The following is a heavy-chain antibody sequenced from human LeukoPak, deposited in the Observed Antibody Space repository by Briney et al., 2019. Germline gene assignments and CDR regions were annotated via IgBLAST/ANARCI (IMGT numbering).Heavy chain of an antibody. CDR2: INRDGRST. J-gene: IGHJ4*02. CDR1: GFSVSRNY. Sequence: GGPLRLSCAASGFSVSRNYMSWVPQAPGKGLEWVSRINRDGRSTTYADSVKGRFTISRDNAKNTLYLQMNSLRAEDTAVYYCARHPYDILTGPSFDYWGQGTLVTVSS. CDR3: ARHPYDILTGPSFDY. D-gene: IGHD3-9*01. V-gene: IGHV3-74*01.